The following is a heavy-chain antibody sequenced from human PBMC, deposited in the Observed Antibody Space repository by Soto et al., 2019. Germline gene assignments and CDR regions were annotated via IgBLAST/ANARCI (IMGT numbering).Heavy chain of an antibody. J-gene: IGHJ6*02. CDR2: ISAAGDP. Sequence: EVQLVESGGGLVQPGGSLRLSCEASGFTCRHYGMHLVRQGKGKGLEWVSGISAAGDPDYADSVEGRFTISRENAQNYFFLQMYSLTVGDKAVYDVARTDGDFYGLDVWGQGTTVIVSS. CDR1: GFTCRHYG. V-gene: IGHV3-13*05. CDR3: ARTDGDFYGLDV.